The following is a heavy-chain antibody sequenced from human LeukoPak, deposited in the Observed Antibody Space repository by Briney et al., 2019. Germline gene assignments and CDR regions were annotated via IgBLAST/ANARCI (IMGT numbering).Heavy chain of an antibody. CDR1: GFTFSSYS. CDR2: ISSSSSTI. J-gene: IGHJ4*02. CDR3: VKDYNWNIFHY. Sequence: GGSLILSCAASGFTFSSYSMNWVRQAPGKGLEWVSYISSSSSTIYYADSVKGRFTISRDNSKNTLYLQMSSLRAEDTAVYYCVKDYNWNIFHYWGQGALVTVSS. V-gene: IGHV3-48*01. D-gene: IGHD1/OR15-1a*01.